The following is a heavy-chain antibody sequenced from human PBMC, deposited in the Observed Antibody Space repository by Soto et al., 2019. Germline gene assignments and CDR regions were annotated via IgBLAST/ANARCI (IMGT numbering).Heavy chain of an antibody. V-gene: IGHV3-30*18. CDR2: ISYDGSNK. CDR1: GFTFSSYG. D-gene: IGHD3-10*01. CDR3: AKDGNSGPYYYYGMDV. J-gene: IGHJ6*02. Sequence: GGSLRLSCAASGFTFSSYGMHWVRQAPGKGLEWVAVISYDGSNKYYADSVKGRFTISRDNSKNTLYLQMNSLRAEDTAVYYCAKDGNSGPYYYYGMDVWGQGTTVTVSS.